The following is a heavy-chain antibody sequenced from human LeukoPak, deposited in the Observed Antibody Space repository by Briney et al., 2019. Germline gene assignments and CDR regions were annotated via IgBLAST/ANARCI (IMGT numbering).Heavy chain of an antibody. V-gene: IGHV1-18*01. D-gene: IGHD4-17*01. CDR3: ARGLDYGDFHFDY. Sequence: ASVKVSCKASGYTFTSYGISWVRQAPGQGLEWMGWISAYNGNTNYAQKLQGRVTMTRNTSISTAYMELSSLRSEDTAVYYCARGLDYGDFHFDYWGQGTLVTVSS. CDR2: ISAYNGNT. J-gene: IGHJ4*02. CDR1: GYTFTSYG.